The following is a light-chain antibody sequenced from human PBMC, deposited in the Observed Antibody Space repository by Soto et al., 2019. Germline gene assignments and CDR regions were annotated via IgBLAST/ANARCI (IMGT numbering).Light chain of an antibody. CDR3: SSYTTSNTRQIV. J-gene: IGLJ1*01. Sequence: QSVLTQPASVSGSPGQSITISCTGTSSDVGGYNYVSWYQHHPGIAPKLIIYDVSNRPSGVSIRFSGSKSDNTASLTISGLQPEDEADYHCSSYTTSNTRQIVFGTGTKLTVL. V-gene: IGLV2-14*03. CDR1: SSDVGGYNY. CDR2: DVS.